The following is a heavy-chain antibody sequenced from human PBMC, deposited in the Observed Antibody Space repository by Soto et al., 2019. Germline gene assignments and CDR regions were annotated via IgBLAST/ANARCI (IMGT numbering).Heavy chain of an antibody. V-gene: IGHV3-33*01. J-gene: IGHJ5*02. CDR1: GFTFRSYG. D-gene: IGHD4-17*01. Sequence: QVQLVESGGGVVQPGRSLRLSCAASGFTFRSYGMHWVRQAPGKGLEWVAVIWYDGSNKYYADSVKGRFTISRDNSKNTLYLKMNSLRAEDTAVYYCARGDYGDRAGFDPWGQGTLVTVSS. CDR3: ARGDYGDRAGFDP. CDR2: IWYDGSNK.